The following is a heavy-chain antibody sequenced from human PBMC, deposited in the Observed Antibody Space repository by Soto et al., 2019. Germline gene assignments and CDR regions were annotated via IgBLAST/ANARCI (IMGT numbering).Heavy chain of an antibody. CDR1: GGSMSEYF. CDR2: IYYLGST. V-gene: IGHV4-59*01. CDR3: ARDGYDGSGSPYPDY. D-gene: IGHD3-10*01. Sequence: PSETLSLTCSVSGGSMSEYFWSWIRQSPGKGLEWIGYIYYLGSTDYNPSLKSRVTISVDTSKRQFSLRPTSVTAADTAVYYCARDGYDGSGSPYPDYWGPGTQVTVSS. J-gene: IGHJ4*02.